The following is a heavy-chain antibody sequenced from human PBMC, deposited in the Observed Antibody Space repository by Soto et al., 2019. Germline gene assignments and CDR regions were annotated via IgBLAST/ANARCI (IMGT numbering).Heavy chain of an antibody. Sequence: QVQLQESGPGLVKPSQTLSLTCTISGGSISSGGYYWSWIRQHPGKGLEWIGYIYYSGSTYYNPSIKSRVNISVDTSKNQFSLKLSSVTAADTAVYYCARVHYYDSSGYYGNYYYGMDVWGQGTTVTVSS. J-gene: IGHJ6*02. V-gene: IGHV4-31*03. D-gene: IGHD3-22*01. CDR1: GGSISSGGYY. CDR2: IYYSGST. CDR3: ARVHYYDSSGYYGNYYYGMDV.